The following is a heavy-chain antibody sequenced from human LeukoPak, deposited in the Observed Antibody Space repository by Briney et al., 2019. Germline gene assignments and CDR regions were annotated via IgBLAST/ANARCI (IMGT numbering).Heavy chain of an antibody. V-gene: IGHV4-39*07. J-gene: IGHJ4*02. D-gene: IGHD6-6*01. Sequence: SETLSLTCTVSGASFSSSPYFWGWVRQPPGKGLEWIGRVSDSGRAFYNPSLKSRVTLSIDTFKNHFSLRLTSVTAADTAVYYCARAGSTIAARPPDYWGQGTLVIVSS. CDR1: GASFSSSPYF. CDR2: VSDSGRA. CDR3: ARAGSTIAARPPDY.